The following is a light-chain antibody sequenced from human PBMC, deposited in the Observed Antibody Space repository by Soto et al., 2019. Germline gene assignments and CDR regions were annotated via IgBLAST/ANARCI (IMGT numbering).Light chain of an antibody. Sequence: EILMTQSPATLSVSPCGRAIISWSAGQSISDTLAWYQQKPGQAPRPLIHGASTRATGFPARFSGSGSVTEFALTISSLQSADFAVYYCQQYNNWPPWTFGQGTKVDI. CDR2: GAS. J-gene: IGKJ1*01. CDR1: QSISDT. CDR3: QQYNNWPPWT. V-gene: IGKV3-15*01.